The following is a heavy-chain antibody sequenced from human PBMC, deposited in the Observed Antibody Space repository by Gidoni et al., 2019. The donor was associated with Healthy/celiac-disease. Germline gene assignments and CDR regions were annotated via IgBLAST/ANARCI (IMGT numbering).Heavy chain of an antibody. Sequence: QVQLVESAGGVVQPGRSLRLSCAAAGFTFSSYGMHWVRQAPGKGLEWVAVISYDGSNKYYADSVKGRFTISRDNSKNTLYLQMNSLRAEDTAVYYCAKGHWEVAVVAVWGQGTLVTVSS. J-gene: IGHJ4*02. D-gene: IGHD6-19*01. V-gene: IGHV3-30*18. CDR1: GFTFSSYG. CDR2: ISYDGSNK. CDR3: AKGHWEVAVVAV.